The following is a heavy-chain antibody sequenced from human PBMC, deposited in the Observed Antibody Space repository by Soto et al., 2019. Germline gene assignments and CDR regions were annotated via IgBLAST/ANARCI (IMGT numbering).Heavy chain of an antibody. CDR1: GFTFSVST. CDR3: TRESVHCSAGSCHSVIDY. Sequence: EVQLVESGGGLVQPGGSLKLSCAASGFTFSVSTMQWVRQASGKGLEWVGRIRSKANNYATSYAASVKGRFTISRDDSKNKAYLQMTSLKTEDTAIYYCTRESVHCSAGSCHSVIDYWGQGTLVTVSS. D-gene: IGHD2-15*01. V-gene: IGHV3-73*01. J-gene: IGHJ4*02. CDR2: IRSKANNYAT.